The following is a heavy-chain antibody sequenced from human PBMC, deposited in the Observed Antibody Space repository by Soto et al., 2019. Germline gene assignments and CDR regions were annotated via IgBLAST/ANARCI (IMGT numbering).Heavy chain of an antibody. CDR2: IYYSGST. Sequence: QVQLQESGPGLVKPSETLSLTCTVSGGSISSYYWSWIRQPPGKGLEWIGYIYYSGSTNYNPSLKSRVTISVDTSKNQFSLKLSSVTAADTAVYYCARGAPDDAFDIWGQGTMVTVSS. J-gene: IGHJ3*02. CDR1: GGSISSYY. V-gene: IGHV4-59*01. CDR3: ARGAPDDAFDI.